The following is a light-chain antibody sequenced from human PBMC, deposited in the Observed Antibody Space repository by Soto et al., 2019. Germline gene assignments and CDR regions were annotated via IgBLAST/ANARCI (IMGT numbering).Light chain of an antibody. CDR2: GAS. V-gene: IGKV3-20*01. J-gene: IGKJ1*01. CDR3: QQYNNWRT. CDR1: QSVTSNY. Sequence: EIVLTHSPGSLSFSPWERSTLSVRASQSVTSNYLAWYQQRPGQAPRLLIFGASSRATGIPDKFSGSGSGTEFTLTISSLQSEDFAVYYCQQYNNWRTFGQGTKVDIK.